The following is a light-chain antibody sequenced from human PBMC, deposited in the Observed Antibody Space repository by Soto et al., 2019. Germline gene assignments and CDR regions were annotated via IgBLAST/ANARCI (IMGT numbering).Light chain of an antibody. Sequence: IVWTQSPATLSLSPGERATLSCGASQRVSSNYLAWYQQKPGLAPRLLIYDASSRATGIPDRFSGSGSGTDFTLTIIRLEPEDFAVYYCQQYGSSPITFGQGTRLEIK. CDR3: QQYGSSPIT. J-gene: IGKJ5*01. CDR2: DAS. V-gene: IGKV3D-20*01. CDR1: QRVSSNY.